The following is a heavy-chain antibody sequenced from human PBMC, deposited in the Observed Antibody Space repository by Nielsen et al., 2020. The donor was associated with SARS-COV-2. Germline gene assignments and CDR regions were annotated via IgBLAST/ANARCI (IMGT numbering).Heavy chain of an antibody. Sequence: ASVKVSCKASGYTFTSYAMHWVRQAPGQRLEWMGWINAGNGNTKYSQKFQGRVTITRDTSASTAYMELSSLRSEDTAVYYCARTYYYDSSGYYYVGDFDYWGQGTLVTVSS. CDR1: GYTFTSYA. D-gene: IGHD3-22*01. CDR3: ARTYYYDSSGYYYVGDFDY. J-gene: IGHJ4*02. CDR2: INAGNGNT. V-gene: IGHV1-3*01.